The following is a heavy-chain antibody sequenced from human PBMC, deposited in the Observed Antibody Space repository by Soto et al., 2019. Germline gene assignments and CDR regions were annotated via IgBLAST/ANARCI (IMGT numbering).Heavy chain of an antibody. D-gene: IGHD3-3*01. CDR2: IDPSDSYT. CDR3: ARNRPIYHDFWSRYYCYHLMDV. J-gene: IGHJ6*02. CDR1: GYSFTSYW. V-gene: IGHV5-10-1*01. Sequence: GESLKISCKGSGYSFTSYWISWVRQMPGKGLEWMGRIDPSDSYTNYSPSFQGHVTISADKSISTAYLQWSSLKASDTAMYYCARNRPIYHDFWSRYYCYHLMDVWGQGTTVTVS.